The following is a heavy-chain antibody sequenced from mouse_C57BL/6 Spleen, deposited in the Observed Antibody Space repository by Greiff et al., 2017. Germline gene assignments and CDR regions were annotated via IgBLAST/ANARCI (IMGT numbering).Heavy chain of an antibody. J-gene: IGHJ2*01. CDR3: ARSSSAPYYFDY. CDR2: INPNYGTT. CDR1: GYSFTDYN. Sequence: EVKLMESGPELVKPGASVKISCKASGYSFTDYNMNWVKQSNGKSLEWIGVINPNYGTTSYNQKFKGKATLTVDQSSSTAYMQLNSLTSEDSAVYYCARSSSAPYYFDYWGQGTTLTVSS. D-gene: IGHD3-2*02. V-gene: IGHV1-39*01.